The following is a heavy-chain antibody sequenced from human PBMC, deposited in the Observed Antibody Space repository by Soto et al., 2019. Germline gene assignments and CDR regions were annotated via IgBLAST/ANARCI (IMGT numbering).Heavy chain of an antibody. Sequence: GGSLRLSCAASGFTFSSYGMHWVRQAPGKGLEWVAVIWYDGSNKYYADSVKGRFTISRDNSKNTLYLQMNSLRAEDTAVYYCARDRAAVAGTHSYWGQGTLVTVSS. CDR2: IWYDGSNK. CDR1: GFTFSSYG. V-gene: IGHV3-33*01. CDR3: ARDRAAVAGTHSY. D-gene: IGHD6-19*01. J-gene: IGHJ4*02.